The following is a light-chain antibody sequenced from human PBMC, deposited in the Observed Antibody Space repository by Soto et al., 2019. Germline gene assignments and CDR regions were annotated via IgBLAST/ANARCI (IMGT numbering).Light chain of an antibody. J-gene: IGKJ1*01. CDR2: GAS. CDR3: QQRSNWPTWT. V-gene: IGKV3D-20*02. CDR1: QSVSSTY. Sequence: EIVLTQSPGTLSLSPGERATLSCRASQSVSSTYIAWYQQNPGQAPRLLIYGASSRATGIPDRFSGSGSGTDFTLTISRLEPEDFAVYYCQQRSNWPTWTFGQGTKVEIK.